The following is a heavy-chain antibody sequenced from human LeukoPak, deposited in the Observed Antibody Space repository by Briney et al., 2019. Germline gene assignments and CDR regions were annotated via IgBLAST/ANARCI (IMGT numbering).Heavy chain of an antibody. CDR2: IYYSGST. CDR3: ASSEPNFWSGSSFDY. Sequence: SETLSLTCTVSGGSISSYYWSWIRQPPEKGLEWIGYIYYSGSTNYNPSLKSRVTISVDTSKNQFSLKLSSVTAADTAVYYCASSEPNFWSGSSFDYWGQGTLVTVSS. V-gene: IGHV4-59*01. J-gene: IGHJ4*02. D-gene: IGHD3-3*01. CDR1: GGSISSYY.